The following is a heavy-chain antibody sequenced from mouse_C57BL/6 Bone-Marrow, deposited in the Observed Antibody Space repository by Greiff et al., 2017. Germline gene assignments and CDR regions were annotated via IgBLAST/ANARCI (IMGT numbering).Heavy chain of an antibody. D-gene: IGHD1-1*01. Sequence: VKLQESGPGLVQPSQSLSITCTASGFSLTSYGVHWVRQSPGKGLEWLGVIWSGGSTDYNAAFISRLSISKDNSKSQVSFKMNSLQADDTAIYYCARNGITTGLDYWGQGTTLTVSS. J-gene: IGHJ2*01. CDR3: ARNGITTGLDY. V-gene: IGHV2-2*01. CDR1: GFSLTSYG. CDR2: IWSGGST.